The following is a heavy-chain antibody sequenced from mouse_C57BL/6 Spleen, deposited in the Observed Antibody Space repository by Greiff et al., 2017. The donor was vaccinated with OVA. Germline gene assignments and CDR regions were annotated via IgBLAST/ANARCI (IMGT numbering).Heavy chain of an antibody. CDR2: INPGSGGT. CDR3: ARERGITTVATAYDV. CDR1: GYAFTNYL. J-gene: IGHJ1*03. V-gene: IGHV1-54*01. Sequence: QVHVKQSGAELVRPGTSVKVSCKASGYAFTNYLIEWVKQRPGQGLEWIGVINPGSGGTNYNEKFKGKATLTADKSSSTAYMQLSSLTSEDSAVYFCARERGITTVATAYDVWGTGTTVTVSS. D-gene: IGHD1-1*01.